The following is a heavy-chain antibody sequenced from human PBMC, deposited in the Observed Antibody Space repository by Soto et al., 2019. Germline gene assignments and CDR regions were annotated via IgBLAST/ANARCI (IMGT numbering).Heavy chain of an antibody. D-gene: IGHD3-22*01. CDR1: GGTFSSYT. CDR3: ASRDLDSCEYYYYGMDV. J-gene: IGHJ6*02. Sequence: QVQLVQSGAEVKKPGSSVKVSCKASGGTFSSYTISWVRQAPGQGLEWMGRIIAILGIAKYAQKFQGRVTITADKSTSTAYMELSSLRSEDTAVYYCASRDLDSCEYYYYGMDVWGQGTTVTVSS. V-gene: IGHV1-69*02. CDR2: IIAILGIA.